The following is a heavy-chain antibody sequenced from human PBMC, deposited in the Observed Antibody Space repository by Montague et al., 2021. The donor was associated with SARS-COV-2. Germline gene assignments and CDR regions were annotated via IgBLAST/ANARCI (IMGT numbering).Heavy chain of an antibody. CDR1: GGSISSGSYY. CDR3: ASGIAATYYYYMDV. D-gene: IGHD6-13*01. J-gene: IGHJ6*03. CDR2: IYTSGST. V-gene: IGHV4-61*02. Sequence: TLSLTCTVSGGSISSGSYYWSWIRHPAGKGLEWIGRIYTSGSTSYNPSLKSRVTISVDTSKNQFSLKLSPVTAADTAVYYCASGIAATYYYYMDVWGKGTTVTVSS.